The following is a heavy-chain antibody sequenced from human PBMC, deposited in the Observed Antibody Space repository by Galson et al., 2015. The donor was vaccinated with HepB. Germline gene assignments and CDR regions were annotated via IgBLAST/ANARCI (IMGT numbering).Heavy chain of an antibody. CDR1: GFTFDDYT. CDR2: ISWDGGST. CDR3: AKGDLAYCGGDCYSDAFDI. D-gene: IGHD2-21*02. V-gene: IGHV3-43*01. Sequence: SLRLSCAASGFTFDDYTMHWVRQAPGKGLEWVSLISWDGGSTYYADSVKGRFTISRDNSKNSLYLQMNSLRTEDTALYYCAKGDLAYCGGDCYSDAFDIWGQGTMVTVSS. J-gene: IGHJ3*02.